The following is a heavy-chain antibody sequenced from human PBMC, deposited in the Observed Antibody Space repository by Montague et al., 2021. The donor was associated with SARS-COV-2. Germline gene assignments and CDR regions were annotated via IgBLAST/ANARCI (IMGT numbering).Heavy chain of an antibody. J-gene: IGHJ6*02. D-gene: IGHD3-10*01. CDR2: INHSGST. CDR1: GASISSRSYY. CDR3: ARVRYYGSGTSLGMDV. Sequence: SETLSLTCTVSGASISSRSYYWSWIRQPPGKGLEWIGEINHSGSTNYNPSLKSRVTISVDTSKNQFSLKLSSVTAADTAVYYCARVRYYGSGTSLGMDVWAQGTTAPVPS. V-gene: IGHV4-39*07.